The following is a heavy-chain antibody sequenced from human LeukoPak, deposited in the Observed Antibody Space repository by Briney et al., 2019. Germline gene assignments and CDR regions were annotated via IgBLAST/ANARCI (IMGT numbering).Heavy chain of an antibody. Sequence: PSETLSLTCTVSGGSISSYYWSWIRQPPGKGLEWMGFMYYSWSTNYNPSLKRRVTISVDTSKNQSSLKLRSVTAAHTAVYYCARVTGYMIEDYFDYWGQGTLVTVSS. D-gene: IGHD3-22*01. CDR1: GGSISSYY. CDR2: MYYSWST. V-gene: IGHV4-59*01. J-gene: IGHJ4*02. CDR3: ARVTGYMIEDYFDY.